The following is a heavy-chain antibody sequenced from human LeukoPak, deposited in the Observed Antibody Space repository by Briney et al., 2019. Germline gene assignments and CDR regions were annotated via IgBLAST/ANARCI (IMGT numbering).Heavy chain of an antibody. Sequence: PGGSLRLSCAASGFTFSSYSMNWVRQAPGKGLEWVSYISSSSSTIYYADSVKGRFIISRDNAKNSLYLQMNSLRDEDTAVYYCARGPARKYYDSSGSSDYWGQGTLVTVSS. CDR1: GFTFSSYS. CDR2: ISSSSSTI. J-gene: IGHJ4*02. V-gene: IGHV3-48*02. D-gene: IGHD3-22*01. CDR3: ARGPARKYYDSSGSSDY.